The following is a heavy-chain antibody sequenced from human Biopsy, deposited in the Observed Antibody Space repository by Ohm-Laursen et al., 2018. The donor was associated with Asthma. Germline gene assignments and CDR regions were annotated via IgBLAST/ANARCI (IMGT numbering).Heavy chain of an antibody. V-gene: IGHV3-53*01. D-gene: IGHD6-19*01. CDR3: ARGDSSGWSHYYFDY. J-gene: IGHJ4*02. Sequence: SLRLSCAASGFTVSRDHMFWVRQAPGKGLEWVSVIYSGGTSHTADSVRGRFTISRDLSKNTLHLQMHSLRVEGTAVYYCARGDSSGWSHYYFDYWGQGTLVTVSS. CDR2: IYSGGTS. CDR1: GFTVSRDH.